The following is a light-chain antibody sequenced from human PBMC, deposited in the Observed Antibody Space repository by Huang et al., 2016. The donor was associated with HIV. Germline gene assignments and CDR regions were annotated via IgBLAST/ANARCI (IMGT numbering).Light chain of an antibody. Sequence: EMLMSQSPAPLSVSPGERATLSCRASQSVSSNLAWYQQNPGQAPRLLIYGASTRATGLPARFSGSGSGTEFTLTISSLQSEDFAVYYCQQYNNWPPLITFGQGTRLEIK. V-gene: IGKV3-15*01. J-gene: IGKJ5*01. CDR3: QQYNNWPPLIT. CDR2: GAS. CDR1: QSVSSN.